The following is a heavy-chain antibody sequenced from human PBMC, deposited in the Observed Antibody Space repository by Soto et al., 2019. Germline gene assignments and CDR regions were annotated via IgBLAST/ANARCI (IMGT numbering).Heavy chain of an antibody. D-gene: IGHD6-19*01. CDR2: ISAYNGNT. CDR3: AREGHRGKQWLLGGFDP. CDR1: GYTFTSYG. J-gene: IGHJ5*02. Sequence: ASVKVSCKASGYTFTSYGISWVRQAPGQGLEWMGWISAYNGNTNYAQKLQGRVTMTTDTSTSTAYMELRSLRSDDTAVYYWAREGHRGKQWLLGGFDPWGQGTLVTVSS. V-gene: IGHV1-18*01.